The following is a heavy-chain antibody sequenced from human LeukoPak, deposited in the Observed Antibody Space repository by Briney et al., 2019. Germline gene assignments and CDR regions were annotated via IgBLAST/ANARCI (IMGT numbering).Heavy chain of an antibody. CDR2: IKSKTDGGTT. D-gene: IGHD2-2*01. CDR3: TTPPIVVVTYYYYYMDV. V-gene: IGHV3-15*01. Sequence: AGGSLRLPCAASGFTFSNAWMSWVRQAPGKGLEWVGRIKSKTDGGTTDYAAPVKGRFTISRDDSKNTLYLQMNSLKTEDTAVYYCTTPPIVVVTYYYYYMDVWGKGTTVTVSS. CDR1: GFTFSNAW. J-gene: IGHJ6*03.